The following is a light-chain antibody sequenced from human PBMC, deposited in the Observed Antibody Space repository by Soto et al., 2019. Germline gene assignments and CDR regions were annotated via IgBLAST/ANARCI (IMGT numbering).Light chain of an antibody. V-gene: IGKV3-11*01. CDR1: QGVRNY. J-gene: IGKJ1*01. Sequence: NVLTLSAATVSLSPGERATLSCRASQGVRNYLAWYQQKPGQAPRLLIYDVSNRATGIPARFSGSGSGTDFTLTISSLVHEEYGVYYCRARSEWPQGTFGQRTKVDIK. CDR3: RARSEWPQGT. CDR2: DVS.